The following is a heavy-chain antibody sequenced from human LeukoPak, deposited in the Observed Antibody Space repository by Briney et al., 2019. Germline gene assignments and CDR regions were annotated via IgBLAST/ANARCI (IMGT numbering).Heavy chain of an antibody. CDR2: IRYDGSNK. V-gene: IGHV3-30*02. D-gene: IGHD2-2*02. CDR3: AKDGLVGVVPAAIENYFDY. J-gene: IGHJ4*02. CDR1: GFTFSGYG. Sequence: GGSLRLSCAASGFTFSGYGMHWVRQAPGKGLEWVAFIRYDGSNKYYADSVKGRFTISRDNSKNTLYLQMNSLRAEDTAVYYCAKDGLVGVVPAAIENYFDYWGQGTLVTVSS.